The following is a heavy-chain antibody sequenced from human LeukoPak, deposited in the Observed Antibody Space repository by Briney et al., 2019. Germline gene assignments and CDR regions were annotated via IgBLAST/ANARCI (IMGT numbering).Heavy chain of an antibody. J-gene: IGHJ4*02. V-gene: IGHV3-23*01. CDR1: TFTFSSYA. Sequence: GGSLRLSCAAYTFTFSSYAMIWLPHAPGMGLEWFSAISGSDIGTDYADSGKGRFTVSRDNSKDTLYLQKNSMRAEHTAIYYCAKSSRVVVAPKDSIDNWGEGIFVSVSS. CDR3: AKSSRVVVAPKDSIDN. D-gene: IGHD2-15*01. CDR2: ISGSDIGT.